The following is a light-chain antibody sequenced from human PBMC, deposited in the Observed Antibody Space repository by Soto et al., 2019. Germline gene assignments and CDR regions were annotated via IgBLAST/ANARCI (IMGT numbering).Light chain of an antibody. CDR2: KAS. CDR3: QQYNSYPLT. Sequence: DIQMTQSPSTLSASVGGRVTITCRASQSISSWLAWYQQKPGKAPKLLIYKASSLESGVPSRFSGSGSGTEFTLNISSLQPDDFATYYCQQYNSYPLTFGGGTKVEIK. V-gene: IGKV1-5*03. J-gene: IGKJ4*01. CDR1: QSISSW.